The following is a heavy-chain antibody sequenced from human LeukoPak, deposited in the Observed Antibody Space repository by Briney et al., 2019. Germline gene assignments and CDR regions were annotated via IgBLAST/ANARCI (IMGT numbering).Heavy chain of an antibody. Sequence: GESLKISCKGSGYTFSSYWIGWVRQMPGKGLEWMGIIYPGDSGTRYSPSLQGQVTISVDTSIGTAYLQWSSLKASDTAIYYCARQNDFRLDYWGQGTLVTVSS. CDR1: GYTFSSYW. CDR2: IYPGDSGT. CDR3: ARQNDFRLDY. V-gene: IGHV5-51*01. J-gene: IGHJ4*02. D-gene: IGHD3-3*01.